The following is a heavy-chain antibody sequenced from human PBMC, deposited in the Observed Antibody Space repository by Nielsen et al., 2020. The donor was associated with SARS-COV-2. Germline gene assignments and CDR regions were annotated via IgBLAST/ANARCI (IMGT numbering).Heavy chain of an antibody. D-gene: IGHD3-10*01. CDR3: AVRMVRGVMG. Sequence: SQTLSLTCAVYGGSFSGYYWSWIRQPPGKGLEWIGEINHSGSTNYNPSLKSRVTISVDTSKNQFSLKLSSVTAADTAVYYCAVRMVRGVMGWGQGTLVTVSS. CDR1: GGSFSGYY. CDR2: INHSGST. V-gene: IGHV4-34*01. J-gene: IGHJ4*02.